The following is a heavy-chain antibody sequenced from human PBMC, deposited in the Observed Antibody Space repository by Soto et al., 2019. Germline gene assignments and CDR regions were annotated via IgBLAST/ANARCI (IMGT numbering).Heavy chain of an antibody. V-gene: IGHV4-30-2*01. J-gene: IGHJ4*02. CDR3: ARGSVVVAAILDY. CDR2: IYHRGST. Sequence: QLQLQESGSGLVKPSQTLSLTCAVSGGSISSGGYSWSWIRQPPGKGLEWIGYIYHRGSTYYNPSPKSRVTIPVDRSKNQCSLKLSSVTAADTAVYYWARGSVVVAAILDYWGQGTLVTVSS. CDR1: GGSISSGGYS. D-gene: IGHD2-15*01.